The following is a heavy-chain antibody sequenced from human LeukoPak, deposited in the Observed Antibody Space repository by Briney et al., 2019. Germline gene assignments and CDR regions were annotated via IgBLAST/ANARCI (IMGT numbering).Heavy chain of an antibody. CDR1: GFTFDDYA. V-gene: IGHV3-9*01. J-gene: IGHJ3*02. CDR3: AKDIVMVYGGNPGAFDI. D-gene: IGHD4-23*01. CDR2: ISWNSGRI. Sequence: PGGSLRLSCAASGFTFDDYAMHWVRQAPGKGLEWVSGISWNSGRIGYADSVKGRFTISRDNAKNSLYVQMNSLRAEDTALYYCAKDIVMVYGGNPGAFDIWGQGTMVTVSS.